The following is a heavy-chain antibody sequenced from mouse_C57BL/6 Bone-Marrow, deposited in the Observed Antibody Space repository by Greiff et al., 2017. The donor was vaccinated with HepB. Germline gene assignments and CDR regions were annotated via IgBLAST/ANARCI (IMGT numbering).Heavy chain of an antibody. D-gene: IGHD1-1*01. CDR3: AREGYYGSSPFAY. CDR1: GYTFTSYW. CDR2: IYPGSGST. Sequence: QVQLQQPGAELVKPGASVKMSCKASGYTFTSYWITWVKQRPGQGLEWIGDIYPGSGSTNYNEKFKSKATLTVDTSSSTAYMQLCSLTSEDSAVYYCAREGYYGSSPFAYWGQGTLVTVSA. J-gene: IGHJ3*01. V-gene: IGHV1-55*01.